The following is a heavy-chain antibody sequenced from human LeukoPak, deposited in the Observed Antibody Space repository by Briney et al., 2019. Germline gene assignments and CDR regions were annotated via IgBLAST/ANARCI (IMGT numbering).Heavy chain of an antibody. CDR2: IKQDGSEK. D-gene: IGHD6-13*01. J-gene: IGHJ4*02. Sequence: GGSLRLSCAASGFTFSSYWMNWVRQAPGKGLEWVANIKQDGSEKYYVDSVKGRFTISRDNAKNSLYLQMYSLRAEDTAVYYCARTPPGYSSSWYYFDYWGQGTLVTVSS. V-gene: IGHV3-7*05. CDR3: ARTPPGYSSSWYYFDY. CDR1: GFTFSSYW.